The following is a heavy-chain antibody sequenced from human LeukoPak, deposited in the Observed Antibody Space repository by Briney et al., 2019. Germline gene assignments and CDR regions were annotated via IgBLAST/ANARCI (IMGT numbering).Heavy chain of an antibody. V-gene: IGHV3-23*01. J-gene: IGHJ4*02. CDR2: ISVSGDST. CDR1: RFTFSSYA. Sequence: PGGSLRLSCAASRFTFSSYAMNWVRQAPGKGLEWVSAISVSGDSTYYADSVKGRFTISRDNSKNTLYLQMNGLRAEDTAVYYCAKDLRVVVVWGQGTLVTVSS. D-gene: IGHD3-22*01. CDR3: AKDLRVVVV.